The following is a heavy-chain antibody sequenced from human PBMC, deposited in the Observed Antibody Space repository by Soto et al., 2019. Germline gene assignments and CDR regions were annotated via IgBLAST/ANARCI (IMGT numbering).Heavy chain of an antibody. D-gene: IGHD3-10*01. J-gene: IGHJ6*02. CDR3: ARDQRITMVRGVIAYYYGMDV. CDR2: IWYDGSNK. V-gene: IGHV3-33*01. CDR1: GFTFSSYG. Sequence: GGSLRLSCAASGFTFSSYGMHWVRQAPGKGLEWVAVIWYDGSNKYYADSVKGRFTISRDNSKNTLYLQMNSLRAEDTAVYYCARDQRITMVRGVIAYYYGMDVSGQGTTVTVSS.